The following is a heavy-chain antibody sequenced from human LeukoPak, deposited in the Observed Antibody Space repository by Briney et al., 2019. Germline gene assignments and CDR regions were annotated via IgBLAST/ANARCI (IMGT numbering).Heavy chain of an antibody. CDR1: GYSFISFD. J-gene: IGHJ4*02. CDR3: TRNLARTGDFDY. Sequence: ASVKVSCKASGYSFISFDINWVRQATGQGLEWLGWMNPNSGSTGYAQNSQGRVSMTRDTSISTAYMELSNLGSEDTAVYYCTRNLARTGDFDYWGQGTLVTVSS. CDR2: MNPNSGST. D-gene: IGHD5-12*01. V-gene: IGHV1-8*01.